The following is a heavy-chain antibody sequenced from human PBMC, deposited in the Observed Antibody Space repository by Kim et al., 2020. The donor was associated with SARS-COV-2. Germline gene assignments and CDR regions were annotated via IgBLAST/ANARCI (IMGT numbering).Heavy chain of an antibody. V-gene: IGHV1-46*01. Sequence: TTYDKKFWGRVTVTRDTSTSTLYMELTSLRSEDTAVYYCAREGESLKHFDYWGQGTLVTVSS. D-gene: IGHD3-16*01. J-gene: IGHJ4*02. CDR2: T. CDR3: AREGESLKHFDY.